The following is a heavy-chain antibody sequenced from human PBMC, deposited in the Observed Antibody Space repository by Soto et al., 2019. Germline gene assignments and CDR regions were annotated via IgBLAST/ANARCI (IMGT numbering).Heavy chain of an antibody. Sequence: VQLVQSGAEVKKPGASVKVSCKASGYTFTGYYMHWVRQAPGQGLEWMGWINPNSGGTNYVQKFQGRVTMTRDTSISTAYMELSRLRSDDTAVYYCARLTVPLDIVVLPAASYDYWGQGTLVTVSS. CDR1: GYTFTGYY. CDR2: INPNSGGT. D-gene: IGHD2-2*01. V-gene: IGHV1-2*02. J-gene: IGHJ4*02. CDR3: ARLTVPLDIVVLPAASYDY.